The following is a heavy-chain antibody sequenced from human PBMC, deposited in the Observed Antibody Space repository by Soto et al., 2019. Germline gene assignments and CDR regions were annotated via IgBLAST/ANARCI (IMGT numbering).Heavy chain of an antibody. CDR1: GGSISSSSYY. CDR3: ARHTLERPFPPYYFDY. D-gene: IGHD1-1*01. CDR2: IYYSGST. J-gene: IGHJ4*02. Sequence: QLQLQESGPGLVKPSGTLSLTCTVSGGSISSSSYYWGWIRQPPGKGLEWIGSIYYSGSTYYNPSLKSRVTISVDTSKNQFSLKLSSVTAADTAVYYCARHTLERPFPPYYFDYWGQGTLVTVSS. V-gene: IGHV4-39*01.